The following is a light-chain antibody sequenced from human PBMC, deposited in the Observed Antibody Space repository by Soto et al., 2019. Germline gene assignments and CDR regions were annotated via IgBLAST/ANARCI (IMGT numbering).Light chain of an antibody. Sequence: DIQMTQSPSHVSASVGDRVSITCRASQDIRSWLAWYQQRPAKAPKLLIYAATNFKSVVPSRFSGSGSGTAFTLTISDLQPEDFASYFCQQANSFPHTFGGGTKVDIK. CDR1: QDIRSW. J-gene: IGKJ4*01. CDR3: QQANSFPHT. V-gene: IGKV1-12*01. CDR2: AAT.